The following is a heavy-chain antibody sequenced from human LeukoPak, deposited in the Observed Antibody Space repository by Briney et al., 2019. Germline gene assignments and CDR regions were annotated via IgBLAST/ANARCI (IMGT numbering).Heavy chain of an antibody. Sequence: ASVKVSCKASGYTFTGYYMHWVRQAPGQGLEWMGWINPNSGGTNYAQKFQGRVTITRDTSISTAYMELSRLRSDDTAVYYCARGSRRVVPAAIGGYYYYMDGWGKGCTVTVS. D-gene: IGHD2-2*01. CDR1: GYTFTGYY. J-gene: IGHJ6*03. V-gene: IGHV1-2*02. CDR3: ARGSRRVVPAAIGGYYYYMDG. CDR2: INPNSGGT.